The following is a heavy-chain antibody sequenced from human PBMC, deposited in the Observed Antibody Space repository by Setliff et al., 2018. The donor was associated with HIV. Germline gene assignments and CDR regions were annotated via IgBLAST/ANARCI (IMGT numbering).Heavy chain of an antibody. CDR2: ISAYNGNT. Sequence: ASVKVSCKASGYTFINYGISWVRQAPGQGLEWMGWISAYNGNTNYAQKFQGRVTMTTDTSTSTAYMEMRSLRSDDTTVYFCARDVDNAGTHPPDYWGQGTLVTVSS. CDR1: GYTFINYG. J-gene: IGHJ4*02. D-gene: IGHD1-20*01. V-gene: IGHV1-18*01. CDR3: ARDVDNAGTHPPDY.